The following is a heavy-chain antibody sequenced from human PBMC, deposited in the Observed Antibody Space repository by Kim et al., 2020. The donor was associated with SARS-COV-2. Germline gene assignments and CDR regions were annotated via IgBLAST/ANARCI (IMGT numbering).Heavy chain of an antibody. CDR3: ARDFTMVRGVINYGMDV. D-gene: IGHD3-10*01. Sequence: VRVRFTVSRDNSKNTLYLKMNSLRAEDTAVYYCARDFTMVRGVINYGMDVWGQGTTVTVSS. J-gene: IGHJ6*02. V-gene: IGHV3-66*01.